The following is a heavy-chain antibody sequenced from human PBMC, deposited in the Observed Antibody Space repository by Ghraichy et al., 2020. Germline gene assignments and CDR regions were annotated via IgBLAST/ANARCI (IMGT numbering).Heavy chain of an antibody. J-gene: IGHJ3*02. V-gene: IGHV3-21*01. CDR2: ISSSSSYI. Sequence: GGSLRLSCAASGFTFSSYSMNWVRQAPGKGLEWVSSISSSSSYIYYADSVKGRFTISRDNAKNSLYLQMNSLRAEDTAVYYCARDRGSVYHDAFDIWGQGTMVTVSS. D-gene: IGHD2-2*02. CDR1: GFTFSSYS. CDR3: ARDRGSVYHDAFDI.